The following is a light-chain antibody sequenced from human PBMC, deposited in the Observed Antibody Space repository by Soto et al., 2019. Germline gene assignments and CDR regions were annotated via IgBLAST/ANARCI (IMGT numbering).Light chain of an antibody. V-gene: IGLV1-47*02. CDR1: SANIGTNF. CDR3: VSWDDSLSGLV. CDR2: SNN. Sequence: QSVLTQPPSASGTPGQRVTISCSGRSANIGTNFVCWYQHLPGTAPRLLIYSNNQRPSGVPDRFSGSKPGTSASPAISGLRSEDEGDYYCVSWDDSLSGLVFGTGTKVTV. J-gene: IGLJ1*01.